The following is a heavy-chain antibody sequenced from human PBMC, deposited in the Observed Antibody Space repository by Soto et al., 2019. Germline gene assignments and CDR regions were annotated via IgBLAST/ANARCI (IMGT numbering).Heavy chain of an antibody. V-gene: IGHV3-30*03. CDR1: GLTFSSHG. Sequence: QGQVVESGGGVVQPGTSLRLSCTVSGLTFSSHGMHWVRQAPGRGLEWLAVISYNGRNKYYRDSVKDRFSISRDNSKSTLSLQMQDLRTEDTAMYFCARGEGLLDPFYMWGQGTMVLVSS. J-gene: IGHJ3*02. D-gene: IGHD1-1*01. CDR2: ISYNGRNK. CDR3: ARGEGLLDPFYM.